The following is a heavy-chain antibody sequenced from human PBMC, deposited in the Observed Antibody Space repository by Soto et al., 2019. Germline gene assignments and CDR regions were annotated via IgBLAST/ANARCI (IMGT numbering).Heavy chain of an antibody. D-gene: IGHD2-21*02. CDR2: INPKSGGT. CDR1: GYTFTGYF. J-gene: IGHJ4*02. Sequence: ASVKVSCKASGYTFTGYFMHWVRQAPGQGLEWMGWINPKSGGTNYAQKFQDWVTMTGDTSISTAYMELSSLRSDDTAVYYCARDLAQTAYVFXLWGQGTLVTVSS. V-gene: IGHV1-2*04. CDR3: ARDLAQTAYVFXL.